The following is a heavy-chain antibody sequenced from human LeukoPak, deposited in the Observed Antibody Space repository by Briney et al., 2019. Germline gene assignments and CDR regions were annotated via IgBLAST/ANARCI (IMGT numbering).Heavy chain of an antibody. CDR2: INTNTGNP. D-gene: IGHD4-23*01. CDR1: GYTFTSYG. V-gene: IGHV7-4-1*02. Sequence: ASVKVSCKASGYTFTSYGISWVRQAPGQGLEWMGWINTNTGNPTYAQGFTGRFVFSLDTSVSTTYLQISSLKAEDTAVYYCARGGGKGHWYFDLWGRGTLVTVSS. CDR3: ARGGGKGHWYFDL. J-gene: IGHJ2*01.